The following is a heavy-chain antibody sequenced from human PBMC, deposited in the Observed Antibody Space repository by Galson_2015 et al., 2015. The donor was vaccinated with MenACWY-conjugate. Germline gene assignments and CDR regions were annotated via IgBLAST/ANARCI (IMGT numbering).Heavy chain of an antibody. D-gene: IGHD4-17*01. CDR3: ARRATTGWFDP. J-gene: IGHJ5*02. Sequence: PEKGLEWIGHIYHSGATNYNPSLQSRVIISADASKGQISLNLASVSAADTAVYFCARRATTGWFDPWGQGTQVTVSS. CDR2: IYHSGAT. V-gene: IGHV4-59*13.